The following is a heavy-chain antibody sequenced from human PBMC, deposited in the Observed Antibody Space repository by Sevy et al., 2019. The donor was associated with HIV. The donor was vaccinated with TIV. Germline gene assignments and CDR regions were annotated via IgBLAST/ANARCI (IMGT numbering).Heavy chain of an antibody. CDR2: ISSSSSTI. V-gene: IGHV3-48*01. Sequence: GGSLRLSCAASGFTFSSYSMNWVRQAPGKGLEWVSYISSSSSTIYYADSVKGRFTISRDNAKNSLYLQMNSLRAEDTAVYYCARSTYHYDSSGYPNWFDPWGQGTLVTVSS. J-gene: IGHJ5*02. D-gene: IGHD3-22*01. CDR1: GFTFSSYS. CDR3: ARSTYHYDSSGYPNWFDP.